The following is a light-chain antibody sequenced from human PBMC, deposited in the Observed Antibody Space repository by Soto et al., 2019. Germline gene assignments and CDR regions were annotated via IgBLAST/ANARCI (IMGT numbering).Light chain of an antibody. CDR2: EAS. J-gene: IGKJ1*01. Sequence: DIQMTQSPSTLSASVGDSVTITCRASQMIYTWLAWYQQRPGKAPKLLIYEASILDVGVPSRCSGSGSGTEVTLTINSLQPDHLSTYYCQQYSTLWTFGQGTKFDIK. V-gene: IGKV1-5*03. CDR1: QMIYTW. CDR3: QQYSTLWT.